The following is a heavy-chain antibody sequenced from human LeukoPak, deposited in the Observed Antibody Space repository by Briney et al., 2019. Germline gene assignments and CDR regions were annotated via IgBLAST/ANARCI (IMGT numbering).Heavy chain of an antibody. D-gene: IGHD6-6*01. CDR1: GGSFSGYY. Sequence: SETLSLTCAVYGGSFSGYYWSWIRQPPGKGLEWIGEINHSGSTNYNPSLKSRVTISVDTSKNQFSLKLSSVTAADTAVYYCARRRGIAARPGYFVYWGQGTLVTVSS. J-gene: IGHJ4*02. CDR2: INHSGST. CDR3: ARRRGIAARPGYFVY. V-gene: IGHV4-34*01.